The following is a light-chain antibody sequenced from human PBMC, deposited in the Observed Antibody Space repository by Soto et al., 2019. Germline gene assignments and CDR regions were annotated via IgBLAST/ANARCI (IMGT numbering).Light chain of an antibody. CDR2: AAP. V-gene: IGKV1-39*01. J-gene: IGKJ5*01. CDR1: ESISRQ. Sequence: DIQMTQSPSSLSASVGDRVTITCRASESISRQLNWYQQKPGKAPKILIYAAPSLQNGVPSRCRGSGAGTDFTLTITNLQPEDFATYDCQQTYSTLSITFGQGTRLDI. CDR3: QQTYSTLSIT.